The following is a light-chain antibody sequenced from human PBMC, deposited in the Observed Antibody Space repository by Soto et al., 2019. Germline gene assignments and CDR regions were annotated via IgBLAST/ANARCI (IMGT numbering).Light chain of an antibody. J-gene: IGKJ1*01. CDR3: QQYGGYSGT. V-gene: IGKV1-5*03. CDR2: KAS. CDR1: QSISSW. Sequence: DIQMTQSPSTLSASVGDRVTITCRASQSISSWLAWYQQKPGKAPKLLIYKASSLESGVPSRFSGSGSGTEFTLTISSLQPDDFATYYCQQYGGYSGTFGQGTKVDI.